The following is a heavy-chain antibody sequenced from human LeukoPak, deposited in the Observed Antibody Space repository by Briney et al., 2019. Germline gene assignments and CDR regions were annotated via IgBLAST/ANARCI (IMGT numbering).Heavy chain of an antibody. V-gene: IGHV3-21*01. CDR3: ARLFSSSSSWFDP. Sequence: GGSLRLSCAASGFTFSSYGMHWVRQAPGKGLEWVSSISSSGDYIYYADSVEGRFNISRDNAENSLYLQMNSLRAEDTAVYYCARLFSSSSSWFDPWGQGTLVTVSS. CDR1: GFTFSSYG. J-gene: IGHJ5*02. CDR2: ISSSGDYI. D-gene: IGHD6-6*01.